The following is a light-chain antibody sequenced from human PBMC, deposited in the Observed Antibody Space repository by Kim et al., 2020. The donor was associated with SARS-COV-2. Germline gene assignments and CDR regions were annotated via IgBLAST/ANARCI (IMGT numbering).Light chain of an antibody. CDR1: QGVGPH. J-gene: IGKJ4*01. V-gene: IGKV3-15*01. CDR3: HQHNDWPLT. Sequence: VSPGERATLSCRASQGVGPHLAWYQQKPGQPPRLLISGISTRTTGIPARFSGSGSGTEFTLTISSLQSEDFAVYYCHQHNDWPLTFGGGTKVDIK. CDR2: GIS.